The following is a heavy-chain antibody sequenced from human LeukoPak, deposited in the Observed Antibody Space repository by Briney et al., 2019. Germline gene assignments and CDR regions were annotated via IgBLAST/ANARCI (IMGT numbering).Heavy chain of an antibody. V-gene: IGHV3-11*01. Sequence: PGGSLRLSCAASGFTFSDYYMSWIRQAPGKGLEWVSYISSSGSTYYADSVKGRFTISRDNSKNTLYLQMNSLRAEDTAVYYCAKPGITMVRGVIKAGAPTGTYFDYWGQGTLVTVSS. CDR2: ISSSGST. J-gene: IGHJ4*02. D-gene: IGHD3-10*01. CDR1: GFTFSDYY. CDR3: AKPGITMVRGVIKAGAPTGTYFDY.